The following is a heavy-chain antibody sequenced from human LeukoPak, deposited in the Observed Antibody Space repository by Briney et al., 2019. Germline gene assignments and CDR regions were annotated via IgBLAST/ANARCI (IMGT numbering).Heavy chain of an antibody. CDR1: GFIFSSYE. D-gene: IGHD5-24*01. CDR3: ARDDMGEMATG. CDR2: IYSGGST. J-gene: IGHJ4*01. Sequence: GGSLRLSCAASGFIFSSYEMSWVRQAPGKGLEWVSIIYSGGSTYYADSVKGRFTISRDNSKNTLYLQMNSLRAEDTAVYYCARDDMGEMATGWGQGTLVTVSS. V-gene: IGHV3-66*01.